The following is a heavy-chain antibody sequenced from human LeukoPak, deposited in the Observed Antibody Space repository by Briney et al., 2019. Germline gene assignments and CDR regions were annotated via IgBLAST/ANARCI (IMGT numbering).Heavy chain of an antibody. CDR1: GFTFSNYG. CDR2: IWYDGSKT. V-gene: IGHV3-33*06. J-gene: IGHJ5*02. CDR3: AKDGSGPYGSLFDP. D-gene: IGHD4-17*01. Sequence: PGGSLRLSCAASGFTFSNYGMHWVRQAPGKGLEGIAVIWYDGSKTHYADSVKGRFTISRDNSKSTLYLQMDSLRVEDTAVYYCAKDGSGPYGSLFDPWGQGTLVIVSS.